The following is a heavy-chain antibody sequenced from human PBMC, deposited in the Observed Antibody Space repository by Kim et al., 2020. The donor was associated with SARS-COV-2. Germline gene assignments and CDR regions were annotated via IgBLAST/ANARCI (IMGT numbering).Heavy chain of an antibody. V-gene: IGHV7-4-1*02. Sequence: ASVKVSCKASGYTFTRHSMSWVRQAPGQGLQWMGWINTNTGNPTYGQGFTGRSVFSLDTSVSTAYLQINNLKAEDTAVYFCARLLRTSVSTSYYFYGMDVWGQGTPVIVSS. J-gene: IGHJ6*02. D-gene: IGHD2-2*01. CDR3: ARLLRTSVSTSYYFYGMDV. CDR1: GYTFTRHS. CDR2: INTNTGNP.